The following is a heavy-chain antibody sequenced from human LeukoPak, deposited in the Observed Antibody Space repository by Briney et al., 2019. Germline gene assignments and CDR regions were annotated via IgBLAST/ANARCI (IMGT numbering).Heavy chain of an antibody. J-gene: IGHJ4*02. Sequence: GGSLRLSCAASGFTFDDYGMNWVRQAPGKGLEWVSSISSSSSYIYYADSVKGRFTISRDNAKNSLYLQMNSLRAEDTAVYYCARDALAFGGVIVTQFDYWGQGTLVTVSS. D-gene: IGHD3-16*02. CDR3: ARDALAFGGVIVTQFDY. CDR2: ISSSSSYI. CDR1: GFTFDDYG. V-gene: IGHV3-21*01.